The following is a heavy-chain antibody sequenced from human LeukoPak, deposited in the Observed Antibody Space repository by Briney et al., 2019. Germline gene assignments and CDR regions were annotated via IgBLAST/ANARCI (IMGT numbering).Heavy chain of an antibody. J-gene: IGHJ6*02. CDR2: INPNTGGI. D-gene: IGHD3-10*01. CDR1: GYTFTGYY. V-gene: IGHV1-2*02. Sequence: VASVKVSCKASGYTFTGYYIHWVRQAPGQGLEWMGWINPNTGGINYAQKFLGRVTMTRDTSISTAYMDLRSLRSDDTAIYYCARGSDFFSDHYNYGMDLWGQGTTVTVFS. CDR3: ARGSDFFSDHYNYGMDL.